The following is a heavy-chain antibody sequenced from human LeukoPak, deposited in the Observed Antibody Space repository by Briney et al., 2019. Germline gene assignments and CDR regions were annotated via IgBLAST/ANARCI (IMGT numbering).Heavy chain of an antibody. CDR2: IYHSGST. V-gene: IGHV4-4*02. Sequence: SGTLSLTCAVSGGSISSSNWWSWVRQPPGKGLEWIGEIYHSGSTNYNPSLTSRVTISVDTSKNQFSLKLSSVTAADTAVYYCARHKDYYYSYMDVWGKGTTVTISS. CDR3: ARHKDYYYSYMDV. CDR1: GGSISSSNW. J-gene: IGHJ6*03.